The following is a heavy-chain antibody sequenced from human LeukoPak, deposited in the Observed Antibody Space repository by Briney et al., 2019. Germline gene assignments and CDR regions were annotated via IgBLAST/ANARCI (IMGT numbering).Heavy chain of an antibody. CDR2: IYYSGST. Sequence: SETLSLTCTVSGGSISSSDYYWGWIRQPPGKGLEWIGSIYYSGSTYYNPSLKSRVTISVDTSKNQFSLKLSSVTAADTAVYYCARQRGIAVAGHDLDYWGQGTLVTVSS. D-gene: IGHD6-19*01. CDR3: ARQRGIAVAGHDLDY. J-gene: IGHJ4*02. V-gene: IGHV4-39*01. CDR1: GGSISSSDYY.